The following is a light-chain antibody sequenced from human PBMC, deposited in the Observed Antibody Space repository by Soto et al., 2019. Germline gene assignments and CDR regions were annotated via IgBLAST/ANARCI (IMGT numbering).Light chain of an antibody. Sequence: DIQMPQSPSSLSASIGDRITITCRASQAISTYLNWYQQKPGKAPSLLIYGASTLQSGVPSRFSGSGSATDFTLTISSLQPEDVATYYCQQTFITPPLTFGGGTKVEIK. CDR1: QAISTY. V-gene: IGKV1-39*01. CDR3: QQTFITPPLT. J-gene: IGKJ4*01. CDR2: GAS.